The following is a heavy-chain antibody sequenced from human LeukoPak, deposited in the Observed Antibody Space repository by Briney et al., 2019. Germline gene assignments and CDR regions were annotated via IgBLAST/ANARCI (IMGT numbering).Heavy chain of an antibody. V-gene: IGHV3-23*01. J-gene: IGHJ4*02. CDR3: GTGSVGKGAGCNSREGDY. CDR1: GFTFSSYA. Sequence: GGSLRLSCAASGFTFSSYAMSWVRQAPGKGLEWVSAISGSGGSTYYADSVKGRFTISRDNSKNTLYLQMNSLRAEDTAVYYGGTGSVGKGAGCNSREGDYGGRGTLVTASS. D-gene: IGHD3-10*01. CDR2: ISGSGGST.